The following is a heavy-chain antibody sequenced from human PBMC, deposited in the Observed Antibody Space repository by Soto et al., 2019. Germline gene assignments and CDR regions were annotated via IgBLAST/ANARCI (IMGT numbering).Heavy chain of an antibody. J-gene: IGHJ4*02. Sequence: GGSLRLSCAASEFSFSNYAMHWVRQAPGKGLEWVTIIFGDGSNKYYADSVKGRFTISRDNSKNTLYLQMDSLRVEDTAVYYCARSSKNGYNALDNWGQGTLVTVSS. D-gene: IGHD5-12*01. CDR3: ARSSKNGYNALDN. CDR1: EFSFSNYA. V-gene: IGHV3-30-3*01. CDR2: IFGDGSNK.